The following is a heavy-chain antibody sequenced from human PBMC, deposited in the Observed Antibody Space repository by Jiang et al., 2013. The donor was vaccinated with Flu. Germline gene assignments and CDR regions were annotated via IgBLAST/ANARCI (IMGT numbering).Heavy chain of an antibody. CDR1: GGSFSGYY. J-gene: IGHJ6*02. CDR2: INHSGST. D-gene: IGHD4-11*01. CDR3: ARGWGDYSNHDYYYYGMGV. Sequence: LLKPSETLSLTCAVYGGSFSGYYWSWIRQPPGKGLEWIGEINHSGSTNYNPSLKSRVTISVDTSKNQFSLKLSSVTAADTAVYYCARGWGDYSNHDYYYYGMGVWGQGTTVTVSS. V-gene: IGHV4-34*01.